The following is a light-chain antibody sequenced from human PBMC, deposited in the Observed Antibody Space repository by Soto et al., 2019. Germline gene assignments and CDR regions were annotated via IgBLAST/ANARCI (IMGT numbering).Light chain of an antibody. J-gene: IGKJ2*01. Sequence: DIVMTQSPDSLAVSLGERATINCKSSQSVLYSSNNKNYLAWYQHKPGQPPKLLIYWASTRESGVPDRFSGSGSGTDFTRTISSLQAEDVAIYYCQQYYSSPPYTFGQGTKLEIK. CDR1: QSVLYSSNNKNY. CDR3: QQYYSSPPYT. CDR2: WAS. V-gene: IGKV4-1*01.